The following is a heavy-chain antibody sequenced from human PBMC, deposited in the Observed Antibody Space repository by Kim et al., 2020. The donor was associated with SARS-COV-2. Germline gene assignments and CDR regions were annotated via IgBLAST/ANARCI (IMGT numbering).Heavy chain of an antibody. CDR3: ARDYLNWYFDL. V-gene: IGHV4-30-4*08. CDR1: GVSINNNNYY. CDR2: IFYSGST. J-gene: IGHJ2*01. D-gene: IGHD1-26*01. Sequence: SETLSLTCSVSGVSINNNNYYWSWIRQPPGKDLEWMGNIFYSGSTDYNPSLGSRLTIAVDASKNQFSLKLDSVTAEDTAIYFCARDYLNWYFDLWGRGTLVTVSS.